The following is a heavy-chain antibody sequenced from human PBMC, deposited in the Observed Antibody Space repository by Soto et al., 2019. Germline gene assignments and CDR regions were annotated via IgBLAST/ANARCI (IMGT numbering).Heavy chain of an antibody. D-gene: IGHD3-22*01. CDR2: INAGNGNT. CDR1: GYTFTSYA. CDR3: ARDYYDSSGQYYFDY. V-gene: IGHV1-3*01. Sequence: ASVKVSCKASGYTFTSYAMHWVRQAPGQRLEWMGWINAGNGNTKYSQKFQGRVTITRDTSASTAYMELSSLRSEDTAVYYCARDYYDSSGQYYFDYWCQGTLVTVSS. J-gene: IGHJ4*02.